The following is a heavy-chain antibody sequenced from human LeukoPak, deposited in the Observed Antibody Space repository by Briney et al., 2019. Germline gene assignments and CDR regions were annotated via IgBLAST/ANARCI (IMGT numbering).Heavy chain of an antibody. D-gene: IGHD5-18*01. CDR1: GFTFGDYA. CDR3: TRVRGYSYGYFDY. Sequence: SGGSLRLSCTASGFTFGDYAMSWFRQAPGKGLEWVGFIRSKAYGGTTEYAASVKGRFTISRNDSKSIAYQQMNGLKTEDTAVYYCTRVRGYSYGYFDYWGQGTLVTVSS. CDR2: IRSKAYGGTT. J-gene: IGHJ4*02. V-gene: IGHV3-49*03.